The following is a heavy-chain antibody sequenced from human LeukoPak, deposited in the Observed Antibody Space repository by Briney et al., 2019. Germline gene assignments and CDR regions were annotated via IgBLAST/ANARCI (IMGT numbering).Heavy chain of an antibody. D-gene: IGHD3-22*01. V-gene: IGHV4-30-4*08. J-gene: IGHJ4*02. CDR2: IHYSGST. Sequence: SETLSLTCTVSGGSISSGDYYWSWIRQPPGKGLEWIGYIHYSGSTYYNPSLKSRVTISVDTSKNQFSLKLSSVTAADTAVYYCARAEGNYDSSGLFDYWGQGTLVTVSS. CDR1: GGSISSGDYY. CDR3: ARAEGNYDSSGLFDY.